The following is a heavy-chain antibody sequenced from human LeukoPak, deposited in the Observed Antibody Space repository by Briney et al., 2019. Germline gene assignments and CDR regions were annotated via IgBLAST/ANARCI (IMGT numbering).Heavy chain of an antibody. CDR2: ISSSSSYI. J-gene: IGHJ4*02. CDR3: ARDTMVRGVIGY. CDR1: GFPFSSYS. Sequence: GGSLRLPCGASGFPFSSYSMNWVRQAPGKGLEWVSSISSSSSYIYYADSVKGRFTISRDNAKNSLYLQMNSLRAEDTAVYYCARDTMVRGVIGYWGQGTLVTVSS. D-gene: IGHD3-10*01. V-gene: IGHV3-21*01.